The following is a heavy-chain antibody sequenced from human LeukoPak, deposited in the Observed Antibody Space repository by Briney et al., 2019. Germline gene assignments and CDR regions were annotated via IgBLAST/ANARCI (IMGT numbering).Heavy chain of an antibody. D-gene: IGHD3-10*01. CDR3: ARVGSYGMDV. Sequence: GGSLRLSCAASGFTISTYSMHWVRQAPGKGLEWVAIISHDGSNKYYADSVKGRFTISRDNSKNTLFLQMDSLRAEDTAVYYCARVGSYGMDVWGQGTTVTVSS. V-gene: IGHV3-30-3*01. CDR2: ISHDGSNK. J-gene: IGHJ6*02. CDR1: GFTISTYS.